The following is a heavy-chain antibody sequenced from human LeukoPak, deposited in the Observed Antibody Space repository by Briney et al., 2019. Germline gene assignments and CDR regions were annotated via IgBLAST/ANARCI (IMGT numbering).Heavy chain of an antibody. CDR2: IHNDGSTT. D-gene: IGHD2-15*01. J-gene: IGHJ5*02. V-gene: IGHV3-74*01. CDR1: GFTLNDYG. Sequence: GGSLRLSCAASGFTLNDYGMHWVRQAPGKGLVWLSHIHNDGSTTTYAASVKGRFTISRDKAKNTAHLDMIGLRGEDTALYYCARDFYGSYCTGGSCYYRNWFDPWGQGTQVTVSS. CDR3: ARDFYGSYCTGGSCYYRNWFDP.